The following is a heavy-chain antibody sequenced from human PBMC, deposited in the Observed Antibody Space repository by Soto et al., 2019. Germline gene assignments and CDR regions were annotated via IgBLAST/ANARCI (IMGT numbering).Heavy chain of an antibody. CDR2: IYHGGST. CDR3: AGSAIYCSGGSCYSGFDY. J-gene: IGHJ4*02. CDR1: GGSISSSNW. V-gene: IGHV4-4*02. D-gene: IGHD2-15*01. Sequence: PSETLSLTCAVSGGSISSSNWWSWVRQPPGKGLEWIGEIYHGGSTNYNPSLKSRVTISVDKSKNQFSLKLSSVTAADTAVYYCAGSAIYCSGGSCYSGFDYWGQGTLVTVSS.